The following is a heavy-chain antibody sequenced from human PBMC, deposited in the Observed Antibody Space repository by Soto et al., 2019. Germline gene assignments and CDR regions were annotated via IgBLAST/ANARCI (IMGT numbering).Heavy chain of an antibody. CDR2: IYYSGST. Sequence: SETLSLTCTVSGGSISSYYWSWIRQPPGKGLEWIGYIYYSGSTNYNPSLKSRVTISVDTSKNQFSLKLSSVTAADTAVYYCARDWSVSARPEWGAHGHFDIWGQGTMVTVSS. D-gene: IGHD3-3*01. CDR3: ARDWSVSARPEWGAHGHFDI. J-gene: IGHJ3*02. V-gene: IGHV4-59*01. CDR1: GGSISSYY.